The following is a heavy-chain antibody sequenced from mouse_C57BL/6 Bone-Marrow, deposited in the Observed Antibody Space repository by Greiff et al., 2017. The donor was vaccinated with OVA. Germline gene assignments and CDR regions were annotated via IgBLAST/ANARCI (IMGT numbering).Heavy chain of an antibody. CDR2: IYPSDSET. CDR3: AREGGRSMDY. J-gene: IGHJ4*01. CDR1: GYTFTSYW. Sequence: QVQLQQPGAELVRPGSSVKLSCKASGYTFTSYWLDWVKQRPGQGLEWIGNIYPSDSETHYNQKFKDKATLTVHKSSSTAYMQLSSLTSEDSAVYYCAREGGRSMDYWGQGTSVTVSS. V-gene: IGHV1-61*01. D-gene: IGHD1-1*02.